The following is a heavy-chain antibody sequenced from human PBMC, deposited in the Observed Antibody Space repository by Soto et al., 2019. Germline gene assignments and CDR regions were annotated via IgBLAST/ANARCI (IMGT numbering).Heavy chain of an antibody. J-gene: IGHJ4*02. CDR3: ARDLTGVGFDY. CDR2: IYYSGST. Sequence: SETLSLTCTVSGGSISSYYWSWILQPPWKGLEWIGYIYYSGSTNYNPSLKSRVTISVDTSKNQFSLKLSSVTAADTAVYYCARDLTGVGFDYWGQGTLVTVSS. CDR1: GGSISSYY. V-gene: IGHV4-59*01. D-gene: IGHD7-27*01.